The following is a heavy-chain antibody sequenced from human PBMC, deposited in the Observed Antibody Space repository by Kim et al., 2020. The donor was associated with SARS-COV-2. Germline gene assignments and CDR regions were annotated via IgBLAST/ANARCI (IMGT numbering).Heavy chain of an antibody. V-gene: IGHV3-21*01. D-gene: IGHD6-13*01. Sequence: GGSLRLSCAASGFTFSSYSMNWVRQAPGKGLEWVSSISSSSSYIYYADSVKGRFTISRDNAKNSLYLQMNSLRAEDTAVYYCARDILAGGQQLADYYYYYGMDVWGQGTTVTVSS. J-gene: IGHJ6*02. CDR3: ARDILAGGQQLADYYYYYGMDV. CDR2: ISSSSSYI. CDR1: GFTFSSYS.